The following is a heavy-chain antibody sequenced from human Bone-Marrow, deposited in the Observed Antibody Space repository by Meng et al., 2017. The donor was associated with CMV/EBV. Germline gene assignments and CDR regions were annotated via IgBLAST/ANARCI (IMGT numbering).Heavy chain of an antibody. D-gene: IGHD3-3*01. V-gene: IGHV1-2*02. J-gene: IGHJ5*02. Sequence: ASVKVSCKASGYTFTGYYMHWVRQAPGQGLEWMGWINPNSGGTNYAQKFQGRVTMTRDTSISTAYMELSRLRSDDTAVYYRARDRTYYDFWSGYYLRTFDPWGQGTLVTVSS. CDR3: ARDRTYYDFWSGYYLRTFDP. CDR1: GYTFTGYY. CDR2: INPNSGGT.